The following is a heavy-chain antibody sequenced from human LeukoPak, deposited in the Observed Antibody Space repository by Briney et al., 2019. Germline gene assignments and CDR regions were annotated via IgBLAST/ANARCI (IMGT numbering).Heavy chain of an antibody. V-gene: IGHV3-23*01. Sequence: PGGSLRLSCAASGFTFSSYAMSWVRQAPGKGLEWVSAISGSGGSTYYADSAKGRFTISRDNSKNTLYLQMNRMRAEDTAVYYCARGPWAAAGTEASRGFDYWGQGTLVTVSS. CDR1: GFTFSSYA. CDR3: ARGPWAAAGTEASRGFDY. D-gene: IGHD6-13*01. J-gene: IGHJ4*02. CDR2: ISGSGGST.